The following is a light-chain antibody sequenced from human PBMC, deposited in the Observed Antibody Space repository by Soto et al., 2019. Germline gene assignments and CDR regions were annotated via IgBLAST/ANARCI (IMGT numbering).Light chain of an antibody. CDR1: QSVSSSY. Sequence: EIVLTQSPGTLSLSPGERATLSCRASQSVSSSYLAWYQQKPGQAPRLLIYEASRRATGIPDRFSGSGSGTDFSLTISRLEPEDFALYYCQQYVSLPVTFGQGTRLEIK. CDR2: EAS. J-gene: IGKJ5*01. CDR3: QQYVSLPVT. V-gene: IGKV3-20*01.